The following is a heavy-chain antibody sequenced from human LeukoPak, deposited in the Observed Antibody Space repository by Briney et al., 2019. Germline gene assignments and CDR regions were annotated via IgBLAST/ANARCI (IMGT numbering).Heavy chain of an antibody. J-gene: IGHJ3*02. D-gene: IGHD5-18*01. CDR3: ARDRRVLRGYSYGSGAFDI. CDR2: IYTSGST. Sequence: KPSETLSLTCTVSGGSISSYYWSWIRQPAGKGLEWIGRIYTSGSTNYNPSLKSRVTMSVDTSKNQFSLKLSSVTAADTAVYYCARDRRVLRGYSYGSGAFDIWGQGTMVTVSS. V-gene: IGHV4-4*07. CDR1: GGSISSYY.